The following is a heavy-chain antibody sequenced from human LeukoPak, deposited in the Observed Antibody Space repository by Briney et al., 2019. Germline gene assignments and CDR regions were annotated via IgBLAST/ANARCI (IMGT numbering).Heavy chain of an antibody. J-gene: IGHJ3*02. CDR2: INPSGGST. CDR1: GYTFTSYY. CDR3: ARVPWAAAGTGGAFDI. Sequence: ASVKVSCKASGYTFTSYYMHWVRQAPGQGLEWMGIINPSGGSTSYAQKFQGRVTMTRDTSTSTVYMELSSLRSGDTAVYYCARVPWAAAGTGGAFDIWGQGTMVTVSS. D-gene: IGHD6-13*01. V-gene: IGHV1-46*01.